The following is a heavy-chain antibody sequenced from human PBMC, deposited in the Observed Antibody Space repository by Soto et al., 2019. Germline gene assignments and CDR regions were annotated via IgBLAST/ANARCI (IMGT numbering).Heavy chain of an antibody. V-gene: IGHV4-61*05. CDR2: IYYSGST. J-gene: IGHJ4*02. CDR1: GGSVSSSSYY. CDR3: ARHFGGDYVDY. D-gene: IGHD3-10*01. Sequence: PSETLSLTCTVSGGSVSSSSYYWGWVRQPPGKGLEWIGYIYYSGSTNYNPSLKSRVTISVDTSKNQFSLKLSSVTAADTAVYYCARHFGGDYVDYWGQGTLVTVSS.